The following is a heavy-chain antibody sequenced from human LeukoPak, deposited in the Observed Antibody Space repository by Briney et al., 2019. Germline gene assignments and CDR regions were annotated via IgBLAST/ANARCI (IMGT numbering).Heavy chain of an antibody. J-gene: IGHJ4*02. CDR2: IYYSGST. CDR3: ARAGTGYYSFLFDY. CDR1: GGSISSYY. Sequence: PSETLSLTCTVSGGSISSYYWSWIRQPPGKGLEWIGYIYYSGSTNYSPSLKSRVTISVDTSKNQFSLKLSSVTAADTALYYCARAGTGYYSFLFDYWGQGTLVTVS. V-gene: IGHV4-59*01. D-gene: IGHD3/OR15-3a*01.